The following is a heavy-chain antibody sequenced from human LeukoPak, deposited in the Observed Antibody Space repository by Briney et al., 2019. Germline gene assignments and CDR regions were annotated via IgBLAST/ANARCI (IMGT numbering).Heavy chain of an antibody. CDR2: IIPIFGTA. CDR3: ARGGVVPARGGAFDI. D-gene: IGHD2-2*01. CDR1: GGTFSSYT. Sequence: GASVKVSCKASGGTFSSYTISWVRQAPGQGLEWMGGIIPIFGTANYAQKFQGRVTITADESTSTAYMELSSLRSEDTAVYYCARGGVVPARGGAFDIWGQGTMVTVPS. V-gene: IGHV1-69*13. J-gene: IGHJ3*02.